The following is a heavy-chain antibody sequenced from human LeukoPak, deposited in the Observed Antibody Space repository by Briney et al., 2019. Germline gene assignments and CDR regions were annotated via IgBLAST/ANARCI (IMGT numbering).Heavy chain of an antibody. J-gene: IGHJ6*02. CDR3: ARDRGGGSSWYGGGMDV. V-gene: IGHV4-59*06. Sequence: SETLSLTCTVSGGSISSYYWSWIRQHPGKGLEWIGYIYYSGSTYYNPSLKSRVTISVDTSKNQFSLKLSSVTAADTAVYYCARDRGGGSSWYGGGMDVWGQGTTVTVSS. CDR2: IYYSGST. D-gene: IGHD6-13*01. CDR1: GGSISSYY.